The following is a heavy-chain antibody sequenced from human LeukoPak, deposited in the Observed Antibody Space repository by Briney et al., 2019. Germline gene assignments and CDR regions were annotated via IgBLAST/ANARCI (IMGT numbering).Heavy chain of an antibody. J-gene: IGHJ4*02. Sequence: ASVKVSCKASGYTFTGYYMHWVRQAPGQGLEWMGWINPNSGGTSYAQKFQGRVTMTRNTSISTAYMELSSLRSEDTAVYYCARGRIMSRWYWGQGTLVTVSS. CDR3: ARGRIMSRWY. CDR1: GYTFTGYY. V-gene: IGHV1-2*02. CDR2: INPNSGGT. D-gene: IGHD3-16*01.